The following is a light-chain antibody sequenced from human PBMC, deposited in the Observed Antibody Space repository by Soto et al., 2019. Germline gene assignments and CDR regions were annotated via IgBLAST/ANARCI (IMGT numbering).Light chain of an antibody. V-gene: IGLV2-14*01. CDR2: EVS. Sequence: QSALTQPASVSGSPGQSITISCTGTSSDVGGYNYVSWYQQHPGKAPKLMIYEVSNRPSGVSNRFSGSKSGNTASLTISGLQAEDEAEYYCSSYTGSSIPCVFGTGTKVTVL. CDR3: SSYTGSSIPCV. J-gene: IGLJ1*01. CDR1: SSDVGGYNY.